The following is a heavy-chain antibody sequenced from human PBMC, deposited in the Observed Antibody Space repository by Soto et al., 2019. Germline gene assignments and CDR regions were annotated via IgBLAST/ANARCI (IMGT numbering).Heavy chain of an antibody. Sequence: ASVKVSCKASGYTFTSYAMHWVRQAPGQRLEWMGWINAGNGNTKYSQKFQGRVTITRDTSASTAYMELSSLRSEDTAVYYCARDREVVVPTAIYYYYSYMDVWGKGTTVTVSS. V-gene: IGHV1-3*01. CDR2: INAGNGNT. D-gene: IGHD2-2*01. CDR1: GYTFTSYA. CDR3: ARDREVVVPTAIYYYYSYMDV. J-gene: IGHJ6*03.